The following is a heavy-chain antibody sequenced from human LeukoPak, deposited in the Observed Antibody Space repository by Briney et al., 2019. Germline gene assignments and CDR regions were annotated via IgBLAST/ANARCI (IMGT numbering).Heavy chain of an antibody. CDR3: ARRRNQLPPPAFDI. Sequence: TFSRYAMIWVRQPPGKGPEWIGSIYYSGSTYYNPSLKSRVTISVDTSKNQFSLKLSSVTAADTAVYYCARRRNQLPPPAFDIWGQGTMVTVSS. V-gene: IGHV4-39*01. J-gene: IGHJ3*02. CDR1: TFSRYA. CDR2: IYYSGST. D-gene: IGHD2-2*01.